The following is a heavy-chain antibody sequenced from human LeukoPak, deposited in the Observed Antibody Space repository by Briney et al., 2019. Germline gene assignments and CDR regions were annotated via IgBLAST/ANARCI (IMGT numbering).Heavy chain of an antibody. Sequence: GASVKVSCKASGGTFTSYAISWVRQAPGQGVEWMGRIITILGIANYAQKFQGRVTITADKSTSTGYMELSSLRSEDTAVYYCAVTMVQGVISWASDYWGQGTLATVSS. J-gene: IGHJ4*02. V-gene: IGHV1-69*04. CDR1: GGTFTSYA. CDR2: IITILGIA. CDR3: AVTMVQGVISWASDY. D-gene: IGHD3-10*01.